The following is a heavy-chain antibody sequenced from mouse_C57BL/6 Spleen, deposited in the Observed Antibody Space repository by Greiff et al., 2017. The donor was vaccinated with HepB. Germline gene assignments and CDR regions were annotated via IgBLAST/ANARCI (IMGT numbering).Heavy chain of an antibody. Sequence: QVQLQQSGAELVRPGTSVKVSCKASGYAFTNYLIEWVKQRPGQGLEWIGVINPGSGGTNYNEKFKGKATLTADKSSSTAYMQLSSLTSEDSAVYFGAKWNYRSSSFDDWGQGTTLTVSS. CDR2: INPGSGGT. CDR3: AKWNYRSSSFDD. J-gene: IGHJ2*01. V-gene: IGHV1-54*01. CDR1: GYAFTNYL. D-gene: IGHD1-1*01.